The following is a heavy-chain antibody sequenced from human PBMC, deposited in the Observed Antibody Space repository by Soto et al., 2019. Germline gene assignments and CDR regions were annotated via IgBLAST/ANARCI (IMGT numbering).Heavy chain of an antibody. J-gene: IGHJ6*02. CDR3: ARMGLDYDFWSGSGYYYGLDV. Sequence: SGPTLVNPTETLTLTCTVSGISLTNDNMGVNWIRQPPGKALEWLAHILSNDEKSYSTSLRSRLIISKDTSKSQVVFSMTNMGPEDTATYYCARMGLDYDFWSGSGYYYGLDVWGQGTTVTVSS. CDR2: ILSNDEK. CDR1: GISLTNDNMG. D-gene: IGHD3-3*01. V-gene: IGHV2-26*01.